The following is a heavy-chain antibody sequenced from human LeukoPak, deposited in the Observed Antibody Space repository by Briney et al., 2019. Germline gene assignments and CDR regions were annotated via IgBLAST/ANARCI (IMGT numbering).Heavy chain of an antibody. CDR3: ARLDAWFDP. V-gene: IGHV4-59*08. CDR1: GGSFSGYY. CDR2: VYYSGST. Sequence: SETLSLTCAVYGGSFSGYYWSWIRQPPGKGLEWIGYVYYSGSTNYNPSLKSRVAISVDMSKNQFSLKLSSVTAADTAVYYCARLDAWFDPWGQGTLVTVSS. J-gene: IGHJ5*02.